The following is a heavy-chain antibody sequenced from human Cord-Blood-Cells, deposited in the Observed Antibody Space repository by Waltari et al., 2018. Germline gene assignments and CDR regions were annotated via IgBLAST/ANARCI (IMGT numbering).Heavy chain of an antibody. CDR3: AREPYSSSWFDY. CDR2: IYYRGSN. J-gene: IGHJ4*02. CDR1: GGSISSYY. D-gene: IGHD6-13*01. V-gene: IGHV4-59*01. Sequence: QVQLQESGPGLVKPSETLSLTCTVSGGSISSYYWSWIRQPPGKGLEWLGYIYYRGSNIYTPSLKSRVTISVDTSKNQFSLKLSSVTAADTAVYYCAREPYSSSWFDYWGQGTLVTVSS.